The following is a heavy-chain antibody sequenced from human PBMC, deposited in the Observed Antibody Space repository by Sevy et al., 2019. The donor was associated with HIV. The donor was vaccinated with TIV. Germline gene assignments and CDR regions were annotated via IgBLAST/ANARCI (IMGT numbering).Heavy chain of an antibody. CDR2: MTPSSRET. D-gene: IGHD3-3*01. CDR1: GYTFTGYD. V-gene: IGHV1-8*01. Sequence: ASVKVSCKASGYTFTGYDINWVRQAPGQGLEWLGWMTPSSRETGYAQKFQGRITLTRDTSISTVYLELSSLTSEDTAVYYCARNLYNTGNFDHWGQGTLVTVSS. J-gene: IGHJ4*02. CDR3: ARNLYNTGNFDH.